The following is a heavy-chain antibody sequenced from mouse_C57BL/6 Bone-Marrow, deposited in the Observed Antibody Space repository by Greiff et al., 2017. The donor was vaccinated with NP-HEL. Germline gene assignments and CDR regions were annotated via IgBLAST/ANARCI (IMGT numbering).Heavy chain of an antibody. CDR1: GYTFTSYW. V-gene: IGHV1-5*01. CDR3: TADAYYDFYYYAMDY. Sequence: EVKVEESGTVLARPGASVKMSCKTSGYTFTSYWMHWVKQRPGQGLEWIGAIYPGNSDTSYNQKFKGKAKLTAVTSASTAYMELSSLTNEDSAVYYCTADAYYDFYYYAMDYWGQGTSVTVSS. D-gene: IGHD2-4*01. CDR2: IYPGNSDT. J-gene: IGHJ4*01.